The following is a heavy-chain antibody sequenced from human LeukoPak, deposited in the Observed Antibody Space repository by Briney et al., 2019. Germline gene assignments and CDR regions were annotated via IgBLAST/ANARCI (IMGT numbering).Heavy chain of an antibody. V-gene: IGHV3-30*02. J-gene: IGHJ4*02. CDR1: GFTFRQYV. Sequence: PGGSLRLSCAASGFTFRQYVMHWVRQAPGKGLESVAFIESGGSQTYNADSVKGRFTISRDNSKNTLYLQMNNLRGEDTAVYYCAKDPELGFWGQGTLVSVSS. CDR2: IESGGSQT. CDR3: AKDPELGF. D-gene: IGHD7-27*01.